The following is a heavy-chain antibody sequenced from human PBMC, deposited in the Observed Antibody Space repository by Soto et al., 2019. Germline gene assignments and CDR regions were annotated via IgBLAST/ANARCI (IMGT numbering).Heavy chain of an antibody. Sequence: SATLSLTXTVSGGSIISDYWSWIRQPPGKGLEWIGYISYSGSTNYNPSLKNLVTISVDTSKNQFSLKLFSVTAADTPVYYCARVLSGSSLFDYWGQGTLVTVSS. CDR3: ARVLSGSSLFDY. J-gene: IGHJ4*02. CDR2: ISYSGST. V-gene: IGHV4-59*01. D-gene: IGHD1-26*01. CDR1: GGSIISDY.